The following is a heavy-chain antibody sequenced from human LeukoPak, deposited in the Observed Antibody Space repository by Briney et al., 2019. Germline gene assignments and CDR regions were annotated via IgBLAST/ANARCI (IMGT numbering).Heavy chain of an antibody. CDR3: ARGYCSGGGCYYYYYGMDV. Sequence: GGSLRLSCAASGFIFSSYEMNWVCQAPGKGLEWVSYISSSCSTIYYADSVKGRFTISRDNAKNSLYLQMNSLRAEDTAVYYCARGYCSGGGCYYYYYGMDVWGQGTTVTVSS. V-gene: IGHV3-48*03. J-gene: IGHJ6*02. CDR2: ISSSCSTI. CDR1: GFIFSSYE. D-gene: IGHD2-15*01.